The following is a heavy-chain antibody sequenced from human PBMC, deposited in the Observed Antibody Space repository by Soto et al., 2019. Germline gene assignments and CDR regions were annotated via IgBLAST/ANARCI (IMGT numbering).Heavy chain of an antibody. Sequence: QVHLQESGPGLLKPSGTLSLTCAVSGASIRSPYWWTWVRQSPGKELEWIGDVCQTGGNNYNPSLMSRVPISFDTSKSQFSLKMISVTAADTAIYYCAFSTGWYRLDVWGQGTMVTVSS. V-gene: IGHV4-4*02. J-gene: IGHJ3*01. CDR1: GASIRSPYW. CDR3: AFSTGWYRLDV. D-gene: IGHD6-19*01. CDR2: VCQTGGN.